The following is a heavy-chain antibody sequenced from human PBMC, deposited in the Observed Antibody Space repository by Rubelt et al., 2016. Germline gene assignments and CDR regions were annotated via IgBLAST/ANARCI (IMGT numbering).Heavy chain of an antibody. V-gene: IGHV3-23*01. CDR2: ITSDGTT. Sequence: GGRLVQPGGSLRLSCAASGFTINTYAMSWVRQAPGKGLEWVSAITSDGTTYYANSVKGLFGISRDNSRNTLYLQMSSLRAEDTAVYYCAAETYTTGCCHFDYWGQGTLVTVSS. D-gene: IGHD6-19*01. J-gene: IGHJ4*02. CDR3: AAETYTTGCCHFDY. CDR1: GFTINTYA.